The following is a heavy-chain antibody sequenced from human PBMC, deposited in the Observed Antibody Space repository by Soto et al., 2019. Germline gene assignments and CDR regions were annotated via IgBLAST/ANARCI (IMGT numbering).Heavy chain of an antibody. CDR3: AKGGSKAGMDV. D-gene: IGHD1-26*01. V-gene: IGHV3-30*18. CDR1: GFTFRSYG. J-gene: IGHJ6*02. CDR2: ISYDVSNY. Sequence: QVQVVESGGGVVQPGRSLRLSCAASGFTFRSYGMHWVRQAPGKGLEWVAAISYDVSNYYYVDSVKGRFTISRDNSKNTLYLQMNRQRAEDTAVYYCAKGGSKAGMDVWGQGTTVTVSS.